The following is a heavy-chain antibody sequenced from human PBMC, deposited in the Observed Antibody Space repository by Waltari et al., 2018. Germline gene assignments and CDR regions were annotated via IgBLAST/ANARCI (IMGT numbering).Heavy chain of an antibody. CDR2: ISSQSYNSVT. V-gene: IGHV3-73*01. D-gene: IGHD6-19*01. Sequence: EVQLVESGGGLVHPGGSLKLSCAASGFTFSAAVIHWVRQASGKGLDVVGRISSQSYNSVTVYAASLKGRFVISRDDSKNMAFLQMDNLKSEDTAVYYCTSLSSGPFGYWCRGTLVTVSS. CDR1: GFTFSAAV. J-gene: IGHJ4*02. CDR3: TSLSSGPFGY.